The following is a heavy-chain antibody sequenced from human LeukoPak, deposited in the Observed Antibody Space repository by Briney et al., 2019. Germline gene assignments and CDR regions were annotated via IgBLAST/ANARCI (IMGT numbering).Heavy chain of an antibody. CDR2: ISAYNGNT. D-gene: IGHD2-2*01. V-gene: IGHV1-18*01. Sequence: ASVKVSCKASGYTFTSYDINWVRQATGQGLEWMGWISAYNGNTNYAQKLQGRVTMTTDTSTSTAYMELRSLRSDDTAVYYYARDKDDIVVVPAAMGMDVWGQGTTVTVSS. CDR1: GYTFTSYD. CDR3: ARDKDDIVVVPAAMGMDV. J-gene: IGHJ6*02.